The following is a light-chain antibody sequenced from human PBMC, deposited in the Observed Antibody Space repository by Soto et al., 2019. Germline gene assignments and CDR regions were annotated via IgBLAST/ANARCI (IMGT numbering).Light chain of an antibody. Sequence: DIQMTQSPSSLSASVGDRVTITCRASESISSYLNWYQQKPGKAPKLLINAASSLQSGVPSRFSGSGSGTEFTLTISSLQSEDFAVYYCQQYNNWPRTFGQGTKVDIK. CDR2: AAS. V-gene: IGKV1-39*01. CDR3: QQYNNWPRT. J-gene: IGKJ1*01. CDR1: ESISSY.